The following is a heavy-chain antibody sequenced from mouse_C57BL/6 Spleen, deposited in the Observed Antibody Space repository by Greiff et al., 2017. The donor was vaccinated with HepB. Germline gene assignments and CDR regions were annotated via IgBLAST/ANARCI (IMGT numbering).Heavy chain of an antibody. D-gene: IGHD1-1*01. CDR3: ARHEGGAYGLFDY. Sequence: EVMLVESGGGLVKPGGSLKLSCAASGFTFSSYTMSWVRQTPEKRLEWVATISGGGGNTYYPDSVKGRFTISRDNAKNTLYLQMSSLRSEDTALYYCARHEGGAYGLFDYWGQGTTLTVSS. CDR2: ISGGGGNT. CDR1: GFTFSSYT. V-gene: IGHV5-9*01. J-gene: IGHJ2*01.